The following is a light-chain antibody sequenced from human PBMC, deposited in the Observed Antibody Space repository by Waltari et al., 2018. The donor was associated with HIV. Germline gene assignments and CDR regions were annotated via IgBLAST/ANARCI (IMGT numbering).Light chain of an antibody. CDR2: GAS. J-gene: IGKJ4*01. CDR3: HQYGSSPLT. V-gene: IGKV3-20*01. CDR1: QTVGSNY. Sequence: ETVLTQSPDILSLSPGARATLSCRASQTVGSNYLAWYQQKLGQAPRLLIYGASNRAAGIPDRFSGSESGTDFTLTIGRLEPEDFAVYYCHQYGSSPLTFGGGTKVEI.